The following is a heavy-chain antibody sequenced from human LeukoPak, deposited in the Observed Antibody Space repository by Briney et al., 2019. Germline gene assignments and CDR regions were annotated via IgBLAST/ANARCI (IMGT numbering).Heavy chain of an antibody. D-gene: IGHD6-6*01. CDR3: ARDSEARHSSSSGFDY. V-gene: IGHV1-69*05. Sequence: ASVKVSCKASGGTFSSYAISWVRQAPGQGLEWMGGSIPIFGTANYAQKFQGRVTITTDESTSTAYMELSSLRSEDTAVYYCARDSEARHSSSSGFDYWGQGTLVTVSS. CDR2: SIPIFGTA. J-gene: IGHJ4*02. CDR1: GGTFSSYA.